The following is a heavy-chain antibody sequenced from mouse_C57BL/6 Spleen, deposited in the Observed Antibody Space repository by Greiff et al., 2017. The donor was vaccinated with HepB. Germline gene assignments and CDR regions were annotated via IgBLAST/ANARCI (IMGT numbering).Heavy chain of an antibody. V-gene: IGHV1-50*01. CDR1: GYTFTSYW. CDR3: ASHDGPWYFDV. J-gene: IGHJ1*03. D-gene: IGHD2-3*01. Sequence: QVQLQQPGAELVKPGASVKLSCKASGYTFTSYWMQWVKQRPGQGLEWIGEIDPSDSYTNYNQKFKGKATLTVDTSSSTAYMQLSSLTSEDSAVYYCASHDGPWYFDVWGTGTTVTVSS. CDR2: IDPSDSYT.